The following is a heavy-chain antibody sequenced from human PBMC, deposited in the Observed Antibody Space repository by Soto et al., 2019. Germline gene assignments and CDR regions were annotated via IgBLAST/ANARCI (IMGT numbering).Heavy chain of an antibody. CDR3: ARDVGSRPRGRYGMDV. J-gene: IGHJ6*02. V-gene: IGHV3-30-3*01. D-gene: IGHD3-10*01. Sequence: PGGSLSLSCAASGFTFSSYAMHWVRPAPGKGLEWVAVISYDGSNKYYADSVKGRFTISRDNSKNTLYLQMNSLRAEDTAVYYCARDVGSRPRGRYGMDVWGQGTTVTVSS. CDR1: GFTFSSYA. CDR2: ISYDGSNK.